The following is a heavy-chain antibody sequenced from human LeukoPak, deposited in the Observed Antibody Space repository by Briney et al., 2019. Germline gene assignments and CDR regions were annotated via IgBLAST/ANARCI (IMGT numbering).Heavy chain of an antibody. J-gene: IGHJ3*02. Sequence: SETLSLTCVVSGYSITSGYYWGWIRQPPGKGLEWIESIQHSGSTYYNPSLKSRVTKAPDPSKTRFPHKLSPSTATDTAVYHWLRATQLHDAFDIWGQGTMITVSS. CDR2: IQHSGST. V-gene: IGHV4-38-2*01. D-gene: IGHD1-1*01. CDR1: GYSITSGYY. CDR3: LRATQLHDAFDI.